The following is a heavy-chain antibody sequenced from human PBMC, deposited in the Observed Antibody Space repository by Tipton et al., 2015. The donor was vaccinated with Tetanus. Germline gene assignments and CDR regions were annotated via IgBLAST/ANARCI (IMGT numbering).Heavy chain of an antibody. J-gene: IGHJ6*02. CDR2: IYPGDSDI. Sequence: QSGPEVKKPGESLKMSCKISGHNSRSYWISWVRQMPGKGLEWMGIIYPGDSDIRNSPSFQGQVTMSVDKSTSTAYLQWRSLKASDSAMYYCVRHSGGSEIGYYDDMDVWGQGTTVTVSS. V-gene: IGHV5-51*01. CDR3: VRHSGGSEIGYYDDMDV. CDR1: GHNSRSYW. D-gene: IGHD3-10*01.